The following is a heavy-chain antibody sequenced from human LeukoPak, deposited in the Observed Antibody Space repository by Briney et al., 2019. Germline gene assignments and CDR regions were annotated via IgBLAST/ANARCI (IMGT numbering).Heavy chain of an antibody. V-gene: IGHV1-46*01. D-gene: IGHD6-19*01. Sequence: ASVKVSCKASGYTFTSYYMHWVRLAPGQGLEWMGIINPNTGSTDYAQKFQGRVTMTRDTSTSTVYMELSSLRSDDTAVYYCARLVSGWNWFDPWGQGTLVTVSS. CDR1: GYTFTSYY. CDR3: ARLVSGWNWFDP. J-gene: IGHJ5*02. CDR2: INPNTGST.